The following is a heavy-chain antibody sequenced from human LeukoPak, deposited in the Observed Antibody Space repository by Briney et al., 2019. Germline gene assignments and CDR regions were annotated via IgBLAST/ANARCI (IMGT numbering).Heavy chain of an antibody. D-gene: IGHD3-22*01. Sequence: ASVKVSCKASGYTFTSYGISWVRQAPGQGLEWMGWISAYNGNTNYAQKLQGRVTMTTDTSTSTAYMELRSLRSDDTAVYYCARDHYYDSSGYQNWFDPWGQGTLVTVSS. CDR2: ISAYNGNT. V-gene: IGHV1-18*01. J-gene: IGHJ5*02. CDR1: GYTFTSYG. CDR3: ARDHYYDSSGYQNWFDP.